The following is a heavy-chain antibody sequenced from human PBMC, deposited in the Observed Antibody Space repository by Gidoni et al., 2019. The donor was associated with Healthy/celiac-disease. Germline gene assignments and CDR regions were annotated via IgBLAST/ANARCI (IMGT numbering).Heavy chain of an antibody. J-gene: IGHJ4*02. CDR2: IRSKAYGGTT. V-gene: IGHV3-49*03. Sequence: EVQLVEYGGGLVQPGRSLRLSCTASGFTFGDYAMSWFRQAPGKGLEWGGFIRSKAYGGTTEYAASVKGRFTISRDDSKSIAYLQMNSLKTEDTAVYYCTRGIAAAGTRPHYFDYWGQGTLVTVSS. CDR1: GFTFGDYA. CDR3: TRGIAAAGTRPHYFDY. D-gene: IGHD6-13*01.